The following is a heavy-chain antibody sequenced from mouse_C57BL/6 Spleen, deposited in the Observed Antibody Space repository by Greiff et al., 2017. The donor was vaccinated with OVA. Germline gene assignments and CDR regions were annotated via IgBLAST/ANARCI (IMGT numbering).Heavy chain of an antibody. D-gene: IGHD4-1*01. J-gene: IGHJ2*01. CDR3: VRSWVYYFDY. Sequence: EVQLVESGGGLVQPKGSLKLSCAASGFSFNTYAMNWVRQAPGKGLEWVARIRSKSNNYATYYADSVKDRFTISRDDSESMLYLQMNNLKTEDTAMYYCVRSWVYYFDYWGQGTTLTVSS. V-gene: IGHV10-1*01. CDR1: GFSFNTYA. CDR2: IRSKSNNYAT.